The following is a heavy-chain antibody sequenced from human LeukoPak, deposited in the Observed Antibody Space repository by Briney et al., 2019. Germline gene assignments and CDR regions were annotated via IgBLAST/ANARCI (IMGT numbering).Heavy chain of an antibody. CDR1: GGSFSGYY. V-gene: IGHV4-34*01. CDR3: ARGVLLAARSPGYFDY. J-gene: IGHJ4*02. D-gene: IGHD6-6*01. Sequence: SETLSLTCAVYGGSFSGYYWSWIRQPPGKGLEWIGEINHSGSTNYNPSLKSRVTISVDTSKNQFSLKLSSVTAADTAVYYCARGVLLAARSPGYFDYWGQGTLVTVSS. CDR2: INHSGST.